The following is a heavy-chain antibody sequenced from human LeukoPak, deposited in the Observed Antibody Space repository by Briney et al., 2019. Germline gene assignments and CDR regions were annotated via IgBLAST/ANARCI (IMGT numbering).Heavy chain of an antibody. CDR2: ISGSGGST. V-gene: IGHV3-23*01. CDR1: GFTFSSYA. J-gene: IGHJ4*02. D-gene: IGHD5-24*01. Sequence: GGSLRLSCAASGFTFSSYAMSWVRQAPGKGLEWVSAISGSGGSTYYADSVKGRFTISRDNSKNTLYLQMNSLRAEDTAVYYCAKGPLRDGYNPVPLDYWGQGTLVTVSS. CDR3: AKGPLRDGYNPVPLDY.